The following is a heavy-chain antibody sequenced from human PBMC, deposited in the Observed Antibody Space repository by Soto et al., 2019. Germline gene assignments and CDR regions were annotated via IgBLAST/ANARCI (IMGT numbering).Heavy chain of an antibody. CDR3: ARDRRYCSGGSCRTNWFDP. Sequence: ASVKVSCKASGYTFTSYGISWVRQAPGQGLEWMGWISAYNGNTNYAQKLQGRVTMTTDTSTSTAYMELRSLRSDDTAVYYCARDRRYCSGGSCRTNWFDPWGQGTLVTVSS. D-gene: IGHD2-15*01. CDR1: GYTFTSYG. J-gene: IGHJ5*02. CDR2: ISAYNGNT. V-gene: IGHV1-18*01.